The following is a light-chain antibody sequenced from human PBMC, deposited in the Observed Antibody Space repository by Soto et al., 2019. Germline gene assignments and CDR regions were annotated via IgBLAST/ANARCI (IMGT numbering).Light chain of an antibody. V-gene: IGKV3-20*01. CDR1: QSVSSSY. CDR2: GAS. Sequence: SPGTLCLSQGERATLSCRASQSVSSSYLAWYQQKPGQAPRLLIYGASSRATGIPDRFSGTGSGTDFTLTICRLAPEDFALYYCPHYASSPKTYGQGTRLEIK. J-gene: IGKJ5*01. CDR3: PHYASSPKT.